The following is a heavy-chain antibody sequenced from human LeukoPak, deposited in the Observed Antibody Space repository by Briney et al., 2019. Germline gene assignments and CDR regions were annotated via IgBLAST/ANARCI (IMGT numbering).Heavy chain of an antibody. CDR3: AKDLSGGYSYVSDWFDP. D-gene: IGHD5-18*01. Sequence: GGPLRLSCAASGFTFSSYAMSWVRQAPGKGLEWVSAISGSGGSTYYADSVKGRFTISRDNSKNTLYLQMNSLRAEDTAVYYCAKDLSGGYSYVSDWFDPWGQGTLVTVSS. CDR1: GFTFSSYA. J-gene: IGHJ5*02. CDR2: ISGSGGST. V-gene: IGHV3-23*01.